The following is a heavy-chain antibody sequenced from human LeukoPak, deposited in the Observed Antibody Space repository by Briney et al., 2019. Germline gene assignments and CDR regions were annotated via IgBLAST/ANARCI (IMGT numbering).Heavy chain of an antibody. J-gene: IGHJ4*02. CDR2: INWSGGST. D-gene: IGHD2-2*01. CDR3: ARAPITSPFYFDY. Sequence: GGSLRLSCTASGFAFDEHGMSWVRQVPGKGLEWVSGINWSGGSTGYADPLRGRFTISRDDAKNSLYLQIDSLRAEDTALYYCARAPITSPFYFDYWGQGTLVTVSS. CDR1: GFAFDEHG. V-gene: IGHV3-20*04.